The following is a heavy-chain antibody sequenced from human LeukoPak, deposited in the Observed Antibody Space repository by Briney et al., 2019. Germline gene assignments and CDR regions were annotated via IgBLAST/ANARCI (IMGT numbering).Heavy chain of an antibody. CDR2: IYYSGST. CDR1: GGSISSYY. CDR3: ARSSGQFDY. V-gene: IGHV4-59*12. J-gene: IGHJ4*02. Sequence: SETLSLTCTVSGGSISSYYWSWIRQPPGEGLEWIGYIYYSGSTNYNPSLKSRVTISVDTSKNQFSLKLSSVTAADTAVYYCARSSGQFDYWGQGTLVTVSS. D-gene: IGHD5-12*01.